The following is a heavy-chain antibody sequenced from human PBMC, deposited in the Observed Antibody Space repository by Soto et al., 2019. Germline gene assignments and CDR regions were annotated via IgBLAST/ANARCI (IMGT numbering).Heavy chain of an antibody. CDR3: AKADASGGNSLLLEN. J-gene: IGHJ4*02. D-gene: IGHD2-21*01. Sequence: DVQLLESGGGLVQPGGSLRLSCAASGFSFSSYAMSWIRRAPGKGLEWVSTISGSGGDTYYADSVKGRFTISRDNSKNTVYVQMNSLRAEDTAIYYCAKADASGGNSLLLENWGQGTLVTVSS. CDR2: ISGSGGDT. V-gene: IGHV3-23*01. CDR1: GFSFSSYA.